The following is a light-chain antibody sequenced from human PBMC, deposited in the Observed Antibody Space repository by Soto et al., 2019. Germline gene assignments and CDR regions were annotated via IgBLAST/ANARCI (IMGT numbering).Light chain of an antibody. J-gene: IGKJ1*01. CDR1: QSISGF. V-gene: IGKV1-39*01. CDR2: AAS. CDR3: HQSYATPQT. Sequence: DIQMTQSPSSLSVSVGDTVTITCRASQSISGFLHWYQQKPGQAPKLLIYAASTLQSGVPSHFSGSASGTNFTLTISGLQREDFATYYCHQSYATPQTFGQGTRVQIK.